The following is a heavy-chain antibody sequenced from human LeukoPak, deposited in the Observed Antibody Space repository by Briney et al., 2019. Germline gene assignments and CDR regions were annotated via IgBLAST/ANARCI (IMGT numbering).Heavy chain of an antibody. D-gene: IGHD2-15*01. CDR3: ARGPDAYCSGGSCYVSNWFDP. CDR2: IIPIFGTA. J-gene: IGHJ5*02. V-gene: IGHV1-69*05. CDR1: GGTFSIYA. Sequence: GASVKVSCKASGGTFSIYAISWVREAPGQGLEWMGRIIPIFGTANYAQKFQGRVTITTDESTSTAYMELSSLRSEDTAVYYCARGPDAYCSGGSCYVSNWFDPWGQGTLVTVSS.